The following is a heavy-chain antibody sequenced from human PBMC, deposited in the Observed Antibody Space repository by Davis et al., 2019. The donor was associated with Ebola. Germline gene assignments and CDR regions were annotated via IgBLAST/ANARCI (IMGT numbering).Heavy chain of an antibody. CDR3: ARYTGMDV. Sequence: GESLKISCAASGFTFSSYAMHWVRQAPGKGLEWVAVISYDGSNKYYADSVKGRFTISRDNAKNSLYLQMNSLRDEDTAVYYCARYTGMDVWGQGTTVTVSS. CDR2: ISYDGSNK. J-gene: IGHJ6*02. CDR1: GFTFSSYA. D-gene: IGHD2-2*02. V-gene: IGHV3-30-3*01.